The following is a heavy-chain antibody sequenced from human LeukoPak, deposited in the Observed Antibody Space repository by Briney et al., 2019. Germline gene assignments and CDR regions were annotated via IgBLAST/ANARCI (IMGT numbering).Heavy chain of an antibody. V-gene: IGHV1-2*02. CDR3: GRTHYYDSSGRGSVVDY. J-gene: IGHJ4*02. CDR1: GYTFTGYY. CDR2: INPNSGGT. Sequence: ASVKVSCKASGYTFTGYYMHWVRQAPGQGLEWMGWINPNSGGTNYAQKFQGRVTMTRDTSITTGHMELSRLRSDDTAVYYCGRTHYYDSSGRGSVVDYWGQGTLVTVSS. D-gene: IGHD3-22*01.